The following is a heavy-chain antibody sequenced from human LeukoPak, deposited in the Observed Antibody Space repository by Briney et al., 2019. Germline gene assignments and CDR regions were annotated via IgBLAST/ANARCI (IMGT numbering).Heavy chain of an antibody. CDR2: ISNFNLNT. D-gene: IGHD1-14*01. V-gene: IGHV1-18*01. J-gene: IGHJ4*02. Sequence: ASVKVSCKATGYTFTRYSISWVRQAPGQGFEWMGWISNFNLNTNYAQKFQGRVTMTTDTSTTTAYLEMRSLTSDDTAVYYCASHTGGPEDYWGQGTLVTVSS. CDR1: GYTFTRYS. CDR3: ASHTGGPEDY.